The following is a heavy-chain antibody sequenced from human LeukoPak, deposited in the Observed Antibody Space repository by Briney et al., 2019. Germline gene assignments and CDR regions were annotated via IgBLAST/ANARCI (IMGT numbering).Heavy chain of an antibody. Sequence: ASVKVSCKASGYTFTNYGITWVRQAPGQGLEWMGWISAYNGNTNYAQKLQGRVTMTTDTSTSTAYMELRSLRSDDTAVYYCARDFEEGLRFDWFDPWGQGTLVTVSS. CDR1: GYTFTNYG. J-gene: IGHJ5*02. V-gene: IGHV1-18*01. CDR3: ARDFEEGLRFDWFDP. CDR2: ISAYNGNT. D-gene: IGHD5-12*01.